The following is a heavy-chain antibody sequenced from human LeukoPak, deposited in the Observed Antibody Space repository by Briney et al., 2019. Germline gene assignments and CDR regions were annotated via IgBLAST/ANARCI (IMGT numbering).Heavy chain of an antibody. Sequence: GESLKISCKSSGYSFTSYWIGWVRQMPGEGLEWMGIISPGDSETRYSPSFQGQVTISVDKSISTAYLQWSSLKASDTAMYYCTRLRSGYGDYWGQGTLVTVS. CDR3: TRLRSGYGDY. V-gene: IGHV5-51*01. J-gene: IGHJ4*02. D-gene: IGHD3-22*01. CDR2: ISPGDSET. CDR1: GYSFTSYW.